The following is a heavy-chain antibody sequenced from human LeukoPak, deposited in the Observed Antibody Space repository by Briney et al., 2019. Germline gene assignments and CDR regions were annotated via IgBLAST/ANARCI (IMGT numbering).Heavy chain of an antibody. Sequence: GGSLRLSCTASGFTFTSYAMSWVRQAPGKGLEWVSGISGGSDWTDYADSVKGRFTISRDNSKNTLYLQMNSLRARATAVYYCAKDYGGAFIFDYWGQGTLVTVSS. D-gene: IGHD3-16*01. CDR1: GFTFTSYA. CDR3: AKDYGGAFIFDY. CDR2: ISGGSDWT. J-gene: IGHJ4*02. V-gene: IGHV3-23*01.